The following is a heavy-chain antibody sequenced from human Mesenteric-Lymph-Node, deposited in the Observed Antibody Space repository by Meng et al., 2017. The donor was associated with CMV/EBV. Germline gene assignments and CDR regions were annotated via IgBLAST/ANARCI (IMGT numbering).Heavy chain of an antibody. CDR1: GYTFTGYY. V-gene: IGHV1-2*02. Sequence: SCKASGYTFTGYYMHWVRQAPGQGLEWMGWINPNSGGTNYAQKFQGRVTMTRDTSISTAYMELSRLRSDDTAVYYCAVLGVPAAIVDYWGQGTLVTVSS. D-gene: IGHD2-2*02. CDR2: INPNSGGT. J-gene: IGHJ4*02. CDR3: AVLGVPAAIVDY.